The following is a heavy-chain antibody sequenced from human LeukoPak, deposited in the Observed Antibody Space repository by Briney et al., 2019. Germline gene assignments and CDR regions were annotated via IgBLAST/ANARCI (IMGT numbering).Heavy chain of an antibody. Sequence: PSETLSLTCTVSGGSISSSSYYWGWIRQPPGKGLEWIGYIYYSGSTNYNPSLKSRVTISLDTSKNQFSLKLSSVTAADTAVYYCMKDEGYGPRDYWGQGTLVTVSS. D-gene: IGHD5-18*01. CDR1: GGSISSSSYY. CDR3: MKDEGYGPRDY. V-gene: IGHV4-61*05. CDR2: IYYSGST. J-gene: IGHJ4*02.